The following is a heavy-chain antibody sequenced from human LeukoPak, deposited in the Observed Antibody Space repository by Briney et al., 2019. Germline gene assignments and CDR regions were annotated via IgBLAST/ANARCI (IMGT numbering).Heavy chain of an antibody. CDR3: ARDPIRNGFDY. V-gene: IGHV4-4*02. J-gene: IGHJ4*02. CDR1: GGSISSSNW. Sequence: SETLSLTCAVSGGSISSSNWWSWVRQPPGKGLEWIGEIYHSGSTNYNPSLKSRVTISVDTSKNQFSLKLSSVTAADTAVYYCARDPIRNGFDYWGQGTLVTVSS. CDR2: IYHSGST.